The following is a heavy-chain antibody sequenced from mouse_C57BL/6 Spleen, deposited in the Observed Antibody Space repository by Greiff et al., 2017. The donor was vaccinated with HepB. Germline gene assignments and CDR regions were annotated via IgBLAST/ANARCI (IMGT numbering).Heavy chain of an antibody. D-gene: IGHD2-4*01. CDR1: GFTFSDYY. CDR3: ARGGGDYAGDYYAMDY. Sequence: EVKLMESGGGLVQPGGSLKLSCAASGFTFSDYYMYWVRQTPEKRLEWVAYISNGGGSTYYPDTVKGRFTISRDNAKNTLYLQMSRLKSEDTAMYYCARGGGDYAGDYYAMDYWGQGTSVTVSS. J-gene: IGHJ4*01. CDR2: ISNGGGST. V-gene: IGHV5-12*01.